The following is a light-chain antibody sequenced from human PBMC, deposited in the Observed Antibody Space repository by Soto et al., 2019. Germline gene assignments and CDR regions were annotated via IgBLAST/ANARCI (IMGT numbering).Light chain of an antibody. CDR1: TSDIGAYDY. CDR3: SSYKHRANLI. CDR2: EVT. J-gene: IGLJ2*01. Sequence: QSALAQPASVSGSPGQSITIPCTGTTSDIGAYDYVSWYQQHPGKVPKLIIFEVTKRPSGFSSRFSGSKSGNTASLTISGLQAEDEADYYCSSYKHRANLIFGGGTQLTVL. V-gene: IGLV2-14*01.